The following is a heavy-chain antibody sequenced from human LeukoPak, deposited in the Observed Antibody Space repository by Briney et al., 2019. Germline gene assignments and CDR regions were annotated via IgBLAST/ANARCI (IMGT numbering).Heavy chain of an antibody. J-gene: IGHJ6*03. CDR1: GGSISSGSYY. Sequence: SQTLSLTCTVSGGSISSGSYYWSWIRQPAGKGLEWIGRIYTSGSTNYNPSLKSRVTISVDTSKNPFSLKLSSVTAADTAVYYCARGGGSITIFGVVTNYYYYMDVWGKGTTVTVSS. V-gene: IGHV4-61*02. D-gene: IGHD3-3*01. CDR2: IYTSGST. CDR3: ARGGGSITIFGVVTNYYYYMDV.